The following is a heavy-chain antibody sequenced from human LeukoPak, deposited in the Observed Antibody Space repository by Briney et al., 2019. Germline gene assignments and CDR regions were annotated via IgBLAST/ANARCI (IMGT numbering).Heavy chain of an antibody. V-gene: IGHV1-2*02. Sequence: TAVKVCFTAAAYTFTGYYMHWGRQAPGQGLGWVGWIDPNSGGTNYAQKFQGRVTMTRDSSISTAYMELSRLRSDDTAVYDCARDSIAAAGIVWWGQGTLVTVSS. CDR1: AYTFTGYY. CDR3: ARDSIAAAGIVW. J-gene: IGHJ4*02. CDR2: IDPNSGGT. D-gene: IGHD6-13*01.